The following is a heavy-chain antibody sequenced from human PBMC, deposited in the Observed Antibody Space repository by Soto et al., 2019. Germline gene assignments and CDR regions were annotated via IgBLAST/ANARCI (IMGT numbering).Heavy chain of an antibody. CDR2: IFSNDEK. V-gene: IGHV2-26*01. CDR1: GFSLSNARMG. J-gene: IGHJ4*02. CDR3: ARWGDYVYYFDY. Sequence: QVTLKESGPVLVKPTETLTLTCTVSGFSLSNARMGVSWIRQPPGKALEWLAHIFSNDEKSYSTSLKSRLTISKDTSKSQVVLTMTNMDPVDTATYHCARWGDYVYYFDYWGQGTLVTVSS. D-gene: IGHD4-17*01.